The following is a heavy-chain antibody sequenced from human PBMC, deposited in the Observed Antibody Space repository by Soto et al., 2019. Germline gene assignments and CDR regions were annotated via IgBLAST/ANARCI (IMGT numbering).Heavy chain of an antibody. CDR1: GFTFDDYA. D-gene: IGHD6-13*01. CDR3: AILASAEDFDI. V-gene: IGHV3-43*02. CDR2: ISGAGGST. J-gene: IGHJ3*02. Sequence: GGSLRLSCAASGFTFDDYAMHWVRQAPGKGLEWVSLISGAGGSTYYADSVKGRFTISRDNSKNSLYLQMNSLRTEDTALYYCAILASAEDFDIWGQGTMVTVSS.